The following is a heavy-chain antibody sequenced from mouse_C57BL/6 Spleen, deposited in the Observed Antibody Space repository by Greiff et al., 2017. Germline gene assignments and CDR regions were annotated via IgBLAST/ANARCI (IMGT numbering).Heavy chain of an antibody. Sequence: EVKLVESGGGLVKPGGSLKLSCAASGFTFSSYTMSWVRQTPEKRLEWVATISGGGGNTYYPDSVKGRFTIARDNAKNTLYLQMSSLRSGSTALYYCAGEDYDGAWFAYWGQGTLVTVSA. CDR2: ISGGGGNT. D-gene: IGHD2-4*01. V-gene: IGHV5-9*01. CDR3: AGEDYDGAWFAY. CDR1: GFTFSSYT. J-gene: IGHJ3*01.